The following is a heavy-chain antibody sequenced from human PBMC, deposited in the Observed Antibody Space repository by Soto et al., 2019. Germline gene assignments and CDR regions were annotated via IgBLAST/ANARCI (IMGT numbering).Heavy chain of an antibody. CDR3: ARASIAAAFDY. D-gene: IGHD6-13*01. CDR2: ISYDGSNK. CDR1: GFTFSSYA. J-gene: IGHJ4*02. V-gene: IGHV3-30-3*01. Sequence: QVQLVESGGDVVQPGRSLRLSCAASGFTFSSYAMHWVRQAPGKGLEWVAVISYDGSNKYYADSVKGRFTISRDNSKNTLYLQMNSLRAEDTAVYYCARASIAAAFDYWGQGTLVTVSS.